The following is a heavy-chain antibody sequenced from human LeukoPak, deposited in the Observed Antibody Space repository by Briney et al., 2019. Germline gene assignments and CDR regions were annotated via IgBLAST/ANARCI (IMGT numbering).Heavy chain of an antibody. CDR3: ARQVQWLVGRRFASQNNWFDP. V-gene: IGHV4-34*01. Sequence: KPSETLSLTCAVYGGSFSGYYWSWIRQPPGKGLEWIGEINHSGSTNYNPSLKSRVTISVDTSKNQFSLKLSSVTAADTAVYYCARQVQWLVGRRFASQNNWFDPWGQGTLVTVSS. CDR1: GGSFSGYY. D-gene: IGHD6-19*01. CDR2: INHSGST. J-gene: IGHJ5*02.